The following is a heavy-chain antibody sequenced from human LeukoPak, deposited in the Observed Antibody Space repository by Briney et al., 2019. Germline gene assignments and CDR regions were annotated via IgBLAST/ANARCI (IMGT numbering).Heavy chain of an antibody. J-gene: IGHJ6*02. CDR3: ARDRGTPFYYYYGMDV. CDR2: IYYSGST. CDR1: GGSISSHY. V-gene: IGHV4-59*11. D-gene: IGHD2-15*01. Sequence: TPSETLSLTCTVSGGSISSHYWSWIRQPPGKGLEWIGYIYYSGSTNYNPSLKSRVTISVDTSRTQFSLKLSSVTAADTAVYYCARDRGTPFYYYYGMDVGGQGTTVTVSS.